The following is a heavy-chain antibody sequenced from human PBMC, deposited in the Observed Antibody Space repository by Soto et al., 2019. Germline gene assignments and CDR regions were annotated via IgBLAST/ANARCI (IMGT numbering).Heavy chain of an antibody. Sequence: ASVKVSCKASGGTFSSYAISWVRQAPGQGLEWMGGIIPIFGTANYAQKFQGRVTITADESTSTAYMELSSLRSEDTAVYYCAREPYGDYVYTFDIWGQGTMVTVSS. CDR3: AREPYGDYVYTFDI. D-gene: IGHD4-17*01. CDR2: IIPIFGTA. J-gene: IGHJ3*02. CDR1: GGTFSSYA. V-gene: IGHV1-69*13.